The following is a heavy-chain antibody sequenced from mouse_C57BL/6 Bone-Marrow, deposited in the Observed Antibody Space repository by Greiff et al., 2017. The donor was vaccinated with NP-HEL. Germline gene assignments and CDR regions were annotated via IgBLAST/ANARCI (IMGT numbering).Heavy chain of an antibody. V-gene: IGHV10-1*01. D-gene: IGHD1-1*01. CDR3: VRFTTVVADWYFDV. J-gene: IGHJ1*03. CDR2: IRSKSNNYAT. Sequence: EVKLMESGGGLVQPKGSLKLSCAASGFSFNTYAMNWVRQAPGKGLEWVARIRSKSNNYATYYADSVKDRFTISRDDSESMLYLQMNNLKTEDTAMYYCVRFTTVVADWYFDVWGTGTTVTVSS. CDR1: GFSFNTYA.